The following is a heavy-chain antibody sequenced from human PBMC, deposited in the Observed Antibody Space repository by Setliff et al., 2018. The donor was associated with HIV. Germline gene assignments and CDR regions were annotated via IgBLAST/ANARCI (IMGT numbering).Heavy chain of an antibody. CDR3: ARAGNFGDWDGFDV. CDR2: INHSGST. CDR1: GGSFSGYY. J-gene: IGHJ3*01. Sequence: SETLSLTCAVYGGSFSGYYWSWIRQPPGKGLEWIGEINHSGSTNYNPSLKSRVTISVDTSKKQVSLKLTSVTAADTAIYYCARAGNFGDWDGFDVWGQGTMVTVSS. V-gene: IGHV4-34*01. D-gene: IGHD3-10*01.